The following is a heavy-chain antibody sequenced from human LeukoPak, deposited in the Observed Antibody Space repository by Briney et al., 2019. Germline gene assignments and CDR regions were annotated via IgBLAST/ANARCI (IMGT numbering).Heavy chain of an antibody. D-gene: IGHD2-15*01. CDR2: INPNRGGT. CDR3: ARALVVVDFDY. V-gene: IGHV1-2*06. J-gene: IGHJ4*02. CDR1: GYTVTGYY. Sequence: ASVKVSCKASGYTVTGYYMHWVRQAPAQGLEWMGRINPNRGGTNYAQKFQGRVTMTRDTSISTAYMDLSRLRSDDTAVYYCARALVVVDFDYWGQGTLVTVSS.